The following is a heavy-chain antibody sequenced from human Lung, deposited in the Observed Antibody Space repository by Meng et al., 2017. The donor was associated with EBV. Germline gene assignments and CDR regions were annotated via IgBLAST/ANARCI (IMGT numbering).Heavy chain of an antibody. J-gene: IGHJ4*02. Sequence: QGQLVQAWAEVKKPGASVKVSCKASGYTFTSYDINWVRQATGQGLEWMGWMNPNSGNTGYAQKFQGRVTMTRNTSISTAYMELSSLRSEDTAVYYCARGPSSSGWRKPPGYWGQGTLVTVSS. V-gene: IGHV1-8*01. D-gene: IGHD6-19*01. CDR1: GYTFTSYD. CDR2: MNPNSGNT. CDR3: ARGPSSSGWRKPPGY.